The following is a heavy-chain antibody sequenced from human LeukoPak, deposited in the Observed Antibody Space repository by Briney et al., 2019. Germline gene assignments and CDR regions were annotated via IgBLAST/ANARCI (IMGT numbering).Heavy chain of an antibody. CDR2: INPNSGGT. CDR1: GYTFTGYY. CDR3: ARDRLRRNYHYDILTGPTHDDPGLDFDY. J-gene: IGHJ4*02. D-gene: IGHD3-9*01. V-gene: IGHV1-2*04. Sequence: ASVKVSCTASGYTFTGYYMHWVRQAPGQGHEWMGWINPNSGGTNYAQKFQGWVTMTRDTSISTAYMELSRLGSDDTAVYYCARDRLRRNYHYDILTGPTHDDPGLDFDYWGQGTLVTVSS.